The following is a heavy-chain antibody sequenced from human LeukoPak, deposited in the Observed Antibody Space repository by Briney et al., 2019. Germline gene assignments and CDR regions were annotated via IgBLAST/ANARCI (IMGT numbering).Heavy chain of an antibody. J-gene: IGHJ4*02. V-gene: IGHV3-21*01. D-gene: IGHD3-22*01. CDR3: ARERLVVVTTTYYFDY. CDR2: ISSSSSYI. Sequence: GGSLRLSCAASGFTFSSYSMNWVRQAPGKGLEWISSISSSSSYIYYAASAKRRFTISRDNAKNPLYLQMNSLRAEDTAVYYCARERLVVVTTTYYFDYWGERNLVTVSS. CDR1: GFTFSSYS.